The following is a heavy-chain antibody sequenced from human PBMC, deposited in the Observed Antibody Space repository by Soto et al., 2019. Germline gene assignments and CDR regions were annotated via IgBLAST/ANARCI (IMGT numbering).Heavy chain of an antibody. J-gene: IGHJ6*02. D-gene: IGHD1-26*01. Sequence: GASVKVSCKASGYTFTSYDINWVRQATGQGLEWMGWMNPNSGNTGYAQKFQGRVTMTRNTSISTAYMELSSLRSEDTAVYYCARGAFIVGAKGYYYGMDVWGQGTTVTVYS. V-gene: IGHV1-8*01. CDR1: GYTFTSYD. CDR3: ARGAFIVGAKGYYYGMDV. CDR2: MNPNSGNT.